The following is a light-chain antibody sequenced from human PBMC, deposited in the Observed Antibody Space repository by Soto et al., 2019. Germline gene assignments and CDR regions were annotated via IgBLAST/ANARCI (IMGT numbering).Light chain of an antibody. CDR3: ETWDVNTRV. CDR2: LEGSGSY. Sequence: QSVLTQSSSASASLGSSVKLTCTLSSGHSSYIIAWHQQQPGKAPRYLMKLEGSGSYHKGSGVPDRFSGSSTGADRYLTISNLQFEDEADYYCETWDVNTRVFGGGTQLTVL. J-gene: IGLJ2*01. CDR1: SGHSSYI. V-gene: IGLV4-60*02.